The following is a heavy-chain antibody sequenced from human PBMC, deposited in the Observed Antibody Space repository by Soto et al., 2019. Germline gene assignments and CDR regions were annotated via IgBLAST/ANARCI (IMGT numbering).Heavy chain of an antibody. Sequence: QVQLVESGGGVVQPGRSLRLSCAASGFTFSSYAMHWVRQAPGKGLEWVAVISYDGSNKYYADSVKGRFTISRDNSKNTLYVQMNSLRAEDTAVYYCARTYSSSWYYYYYGMDVWGQGTTVTVSS. CDR1: GFTFSSYA. J-gene: IGHJ6*02. V-gene: IGHV3-30-3*01. D-gene: IGHD6-13*01. CDR2: ISYDGSNK. CDR3: ARTYSSSWYYYYYGMDV.